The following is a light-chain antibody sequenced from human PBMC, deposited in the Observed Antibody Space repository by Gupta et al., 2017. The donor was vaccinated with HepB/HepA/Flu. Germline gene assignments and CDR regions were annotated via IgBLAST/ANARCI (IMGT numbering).Light chain of an antibody. CDR3: SSYTSSSTFVV. CDR1: SSDVGGYNY. CDR2: DVS. V-gene: IGLV2-14*01. Sequence: QSALTQPASVSGSPGQSITISCTGTSSDVGGYNYVSWYQQHPGKAPKLMIYDVSNRPSGVSNRFSGSKSVNTASLTISGLQAEDKADYDCSSYTSSSTFVVFGGGTKLTVL. J-gene: IGLJ2*01.